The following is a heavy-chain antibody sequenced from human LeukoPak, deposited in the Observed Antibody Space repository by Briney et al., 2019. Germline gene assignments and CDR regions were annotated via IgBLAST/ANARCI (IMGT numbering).Heavy chain of an antibody. CDR1: GFTFSSSW. CDR3: ARVPGGLEWADFDY. CDR2: ISSSSSDI. Sequence: GGSLTLSCAASGFTFSSSWMNWVRQAPGEGLEWVSCISSSSSDIYYADSVKGRFTISRDNAKNSLYLQMSSLRAEDTAVYYCARVPGGLEWADFDYWGQGTLVTVSS. V-gene: IGHV3-21*01. J-gene: IGHJ4*02. D-gene: IGHD3-3*01.